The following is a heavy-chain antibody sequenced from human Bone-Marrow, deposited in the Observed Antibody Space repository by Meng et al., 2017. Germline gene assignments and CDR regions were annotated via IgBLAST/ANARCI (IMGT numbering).Heavy chain of an antibody. J-gene: IGHJ4*02. Sequence: GQLVETGGGLIQPGGSLRLSCAASGFTVSSNYMSWVRQAPGKGLEWVSVIYSGGSTYYADSVKGRFTISRDNSKNTLYLQMNSLRAEDTAVYYCARVWAAAGTFDYWGQGTLVTVSS. CDR1: GFTVSSNY. D-gene: IGHD6-13*01. CDR2: IYSGGST. V-gene: IGHV3-53*02. CDR3: ARVWAAAGTFDY.